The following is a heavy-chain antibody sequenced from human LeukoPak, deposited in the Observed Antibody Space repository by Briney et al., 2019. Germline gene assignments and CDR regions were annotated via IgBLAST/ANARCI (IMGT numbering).Heavy chain of an antibody. CDR2: IDDSGST. Sequence: SSEPLSLPCTVSGRSVNSGDYYWTWIRQHPGEGLWWLVYIDDSGSTISNPTLKSRVTISVDTSKNQFSLKLRTVTDADTAVYYCAREGDYYDSSGYSWGHGSLVIVSS. CDR3: AREGDYYDSSGYS. V-gene: IGHV4-31*03. J-gene: IGHJ5*01. D-gene: IGHD3-22*01. CDR1: GRSVNSGDYY.